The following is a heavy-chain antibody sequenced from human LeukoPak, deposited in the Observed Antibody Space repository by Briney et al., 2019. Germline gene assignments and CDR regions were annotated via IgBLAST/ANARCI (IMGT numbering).Heavy chain of an antibody. CDR3: ARGPHRYCSSTSCYRYNWFDP. CDR1: GYAFGDEF. Sequence: ASVKVSCKASGYAFGDEFIHWVRQAPGQGLEWMGWINPNSGGTNYAQRFQGRVTMTRDTSISTAYMELSRLRSDDTAVYYCARGPHRYCSSTSCYRYNWFDPWGQGTLVTVSS. CDR2: INPNSGGT. V-gene: IGHV1-2*02. D-gene: IGHD2-2*02. J-gene: IGHJ5*02.